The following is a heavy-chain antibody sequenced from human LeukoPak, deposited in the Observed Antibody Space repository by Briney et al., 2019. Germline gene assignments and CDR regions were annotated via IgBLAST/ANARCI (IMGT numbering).Heavy chain of an antibody. CDR1: GDSISSSYHY. V-gene: IGHV4-39*01. Sequence: SETLSLTCTVSGDSISSSYHYWGWIRQPPGKGLEWIGSIHHTGYTYYNSSLRSPVSISVDTSKNQFSLNLNSVTAADTAVYYCARLPDYGARGGPWFGPWGQGTLVTVSS. CDR2: IHHTGYT. CDR3: ARLPDYGARGGPWFGP. J-gene: IGHJ5*02. D-gene: IGHD4-17*01.